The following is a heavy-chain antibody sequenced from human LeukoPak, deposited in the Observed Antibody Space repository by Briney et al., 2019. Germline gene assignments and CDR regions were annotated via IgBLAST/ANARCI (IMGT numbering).Heavy chain of an antibody. CDR3: ARDELLPYYDFWSGLGPIDY. Sequence: GGSLRLSCAASGFTFSSYAMHWVRQAPGKGLEWVAVISYDGSNKYYADSVKGRFTISRDNSKNTLYLQMNSLRAEDTAVYYCARDELLPYYDFWSGLGPIDYWGQGTLVTVSS. V-gene: IGHV3-30-3*01. J-gene: IGHJ4*02. D-gene: IGHD3-3*01. CDR2: ISYDGSNK. CDR1: GFTFSSYA.